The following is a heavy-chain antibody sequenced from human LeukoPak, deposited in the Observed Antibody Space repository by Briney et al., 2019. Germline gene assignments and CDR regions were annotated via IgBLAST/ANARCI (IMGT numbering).Heavy chain of an antibody. CDR1: GYTFTSYY. Sequence: ASVKVSCTASGYTFTSYYMHWVRQAPGQGLVWMGIINPSRGGTNYAQKFQGRVTITADKSTSTAYMELSSLRSEDTAVYYCARDRGVLSGYSSSWYSFNWFDPWGQGTLVTVSS. V-gene: IGHV1-46*01. CDR3: ARDRGVLSGYSSSWYSFNWFDP. J-gene: IGHJ5*02. CDR2: INPSRGGT. D-gene: IGHD6-13*01.